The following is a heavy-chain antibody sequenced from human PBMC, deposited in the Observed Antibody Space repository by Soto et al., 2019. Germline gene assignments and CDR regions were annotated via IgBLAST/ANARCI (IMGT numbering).Heavy chain of an antibody. V-gene: IGHV4-39*01. J-gene: IGHJ4*02. CDR2: IYYSGST. CDR3: ARQGEGVHDYGDSPPLYFDY. CDR1: GGSISSSSYY. Sequence: PSETLSLTCTVSGGSISSSSYYWGWIRQPPGKGLEWIGSIYYSGSTYYNPSLRSRVTISVDTSKNQFSLKLSSVTAADTAVYYCARQGEGVHDYGDSPPLYFDYWGQGTLVTVSS. D-gene: IGHD4-17*01.